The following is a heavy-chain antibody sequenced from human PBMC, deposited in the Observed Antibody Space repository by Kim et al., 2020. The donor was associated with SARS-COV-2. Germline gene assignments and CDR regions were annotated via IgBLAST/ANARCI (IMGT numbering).Heavy chain of an antibody. Sequence: SETLSLTCTVSGGSISSYYWSWIRQPPGKGLEWIGYIYYSGSTNYNPSLKSRVTISVDTSKNQFSLKLSSVTAADTAAYYCARLIRSRPYFGVVPAAPSVIGWFDPWGQGTLVTVSS. CDR1: GGSISSYY. D-gene: IGHD2-2*01. V-gene: IGHV4-59*08. CDR3: ARLIRSRPYFGVVPAAPSVIGWFDP. J-gene: IGHJ5*02. CDR2: IYYSGST.